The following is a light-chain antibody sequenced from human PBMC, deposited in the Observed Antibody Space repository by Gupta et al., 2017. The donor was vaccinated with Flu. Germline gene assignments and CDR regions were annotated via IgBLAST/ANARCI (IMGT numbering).Light chain of an antibody. J-gene: IGKJ4*01. CDR3: QQSYSTPLT. Sequence: DIQMTHSPSSLSASVGDRVTITCRASQSISSYLNWYQQKPGKAPKLLIYAASSLQSGVPSRFSGSGSGTDLTLTTSSLQPEDFATYYCQQSYSTPLTFGGGTKVEIK. CDR2: AAS. V-gene: IGKV1-39*01. CDR1: QSISSY.